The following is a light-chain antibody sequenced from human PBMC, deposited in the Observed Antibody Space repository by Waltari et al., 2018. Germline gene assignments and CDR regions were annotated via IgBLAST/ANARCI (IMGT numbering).Light chain of an antibody. CDR1: SNDVGYYSL. J-gene: IGLJ1*01. CDR3: CTYAGSSTYA. V-gene: IGLV2-23*02. CDR2: DVT. Sequence: QSALTQPASVSGSPGQSTTISCTGTSNDVGYYSLVSWYQQHPGKAPKLIMYDVTKRPSGGSDRFSGSKSGNTAFLPISGLQAEDEADYHCCTYAGSSTYAFGTGTTVSVL.